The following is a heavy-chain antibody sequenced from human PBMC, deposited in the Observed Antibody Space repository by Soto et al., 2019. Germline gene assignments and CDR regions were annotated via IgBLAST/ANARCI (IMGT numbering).Heavy chain of an antibody. Sequence: SETLSLTCTVSGGSISSGDYYWSWIRQPPGKGLEWIGYIYYSGSTYYNPSLKSRVTISVDTSKNQFSLKLNSVTAADTAVYYCARVGGYPPTSYYGMDVWGQGTTVTVSS. CDR2: IYYSGST. CDR3: ARVGGYPPTSYYGMDV. J-gene: IGHJ6*02. V-gene: IGHV4-30-4*01. D-gene: IGHD3-22*01. CDR1: GGSISSGDYY.